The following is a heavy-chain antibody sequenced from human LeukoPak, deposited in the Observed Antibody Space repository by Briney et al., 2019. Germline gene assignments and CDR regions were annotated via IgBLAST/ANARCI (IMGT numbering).Heavy chain of an antibody. V-gene: IGHV4-59*01. CDR1: GGSISSYY. D-gene: IGHD1-14*01. CDR2: IYYSGST. J-gene: IGHJ6*03. Sequence: SETLSLTCTVSGGSISSYYWSWIRQPPGKGLEWSGYIYYSGSTNYNPSLKSRVTISVDTSKNQFSLKLSSVTAADTAVYYCARARYYYYYYMDVWGKGTTVTVSS. CDR3: ARARYYYYYYMDV.